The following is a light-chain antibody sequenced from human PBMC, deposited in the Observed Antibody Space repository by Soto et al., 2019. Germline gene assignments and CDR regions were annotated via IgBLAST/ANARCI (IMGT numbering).Light chain of an antibody. CDR2: KAS. V-gene: IGKV1-5*03. CDR3: QQYNSQRT. J-gene: IGKJ1*01. CDR1: QYISSW. Sequence: DLQMTQSPSTLSASVGDRVTITCRASQYISSWLAWYQQKPGKAPKLLIYKASSLESGVPSRFSGSGSGTEFTLTISSLQPDDFATYYCQQYNSQRTFGQGTKAEIK.